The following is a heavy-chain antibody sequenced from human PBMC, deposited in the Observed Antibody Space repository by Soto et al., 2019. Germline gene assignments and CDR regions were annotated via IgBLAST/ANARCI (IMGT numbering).Heavy chain of an antibody. CDR1: GHSISSGFYY. D-gene: IGHD5-18*01. Sequence: SETLSLTCAVSGHSISSGFYYWGWIRQPPGKGLEWIGSIYHSGSTYYNPSLKSRVTMSVDTSKNQLSLKLSSVTAADTAVYYCARYGYSYSERFFDYWGQGTRVT. V-gene: IGHV4-38-2*01. CDR2: IYHSGST. J-gene: IGHJ4*02. CDR3: ARYGYSYSERFFDY.